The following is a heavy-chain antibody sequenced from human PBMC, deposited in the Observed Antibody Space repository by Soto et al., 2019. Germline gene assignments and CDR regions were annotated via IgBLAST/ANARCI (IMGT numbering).Heavy chain of an antibody. D-gene: IGHD2-15*01. Sequence: ASVKVSCKASGYTFTSYYMHWVRQAPGQGLEWMGIINPSGGSTSYAQKFQGRVTMTRDTSTSTVYMELSSLRSEDTAVYYCAKYCSGGSCDYDAFDIWGQGTMVTVSS. CDR3: AKYCSGGSCDYDAFDI. J-gene: IGHJ3*02. V-gene: IGHV1-46*03. CDR1: GYTFTSYY. CDR2: INPSGGST.